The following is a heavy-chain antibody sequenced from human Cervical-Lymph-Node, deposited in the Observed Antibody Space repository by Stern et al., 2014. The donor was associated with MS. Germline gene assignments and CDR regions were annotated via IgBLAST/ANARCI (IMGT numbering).Heavy chain of an antibody. V-gene: IGHV5-51*01. J-gene: IGHJ6*02. CDR1: GYRFTSYW. CDR3: ARLRGPGLYGMDV. Sequence: EVQLVESGAEVKKPGESLKISCKASGYRFTSYWVGWVRQMPGKGMAWMGIIWPGDSDTRCSPSFEGQVTISADKSINTAYLQWSSLKASDAAMYYCARLRGPGLYGMDVWGQGTTVTVSS. CDR2: IWPGDSDT.